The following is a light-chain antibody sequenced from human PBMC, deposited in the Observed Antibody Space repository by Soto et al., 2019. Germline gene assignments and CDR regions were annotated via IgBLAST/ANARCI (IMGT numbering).Light chain of an antibody. Sequence: DIQMTQSPSTLSASVGDRVAITCRASQSISAWLAWYQQKPGKAPRLLIYKASTLEIGVPSRFSGSGSGTEFTLTISSLQPDDVATYYCQQYNSYSEAFGQGTKVDIK. J-gene: IGKJ1*01. CDR3: QQYNSYSEA. CDR2: KAS. V-gene: IGKV1-5*03. CDR1: QSISAW.